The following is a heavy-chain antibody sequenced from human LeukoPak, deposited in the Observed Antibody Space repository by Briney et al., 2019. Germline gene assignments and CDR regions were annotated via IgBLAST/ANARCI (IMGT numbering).Heavy chain of an antibody. D-gene: IGHD4-23*01. CDR3: ARDGGNADWYIDL. CDR1: GGSISSYY. V-gene: IGHV4-59*01. CDR2: IYYSGST. J-gene: IGHJ2*01. Sequence: PWETLSLTCTVSGGSISSYYWSWIRQPPGKGLEWIGYIYYSGSTNYNPSLKSRVTISVDTSKNQFSLKLSSVTAADTAVYYCARDGGNADWYIDLWGRGTLVTVSS.